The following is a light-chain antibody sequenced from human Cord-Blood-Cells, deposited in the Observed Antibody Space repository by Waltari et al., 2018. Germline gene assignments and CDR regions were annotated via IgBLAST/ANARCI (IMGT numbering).Light chain of an antibody. J-gene: IGLJ1*01. CDR3: SSYTSSSTYV. CDR2: DVS. CDR1: SSYVGGYNY. V-gene: IGLV2-14*01. Sequence: QSSLTQPAAVLGSPGPSITLSCTGTSSYVGGYNYVTCYQQHPGNAPKLMIYDVSNRPSGVSNRFSGSKSGNTASLTICGLQSEDDADYSCSSYTSSSTYVFGTGTKVTVL.